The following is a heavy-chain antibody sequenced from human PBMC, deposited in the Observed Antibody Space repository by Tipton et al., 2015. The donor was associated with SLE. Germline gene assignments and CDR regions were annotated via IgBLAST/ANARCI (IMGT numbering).Heavy chain of an antibody. CDR2: IHYSGRD. J-gene: IGHJ3*02. Sequence: TLSLTCTVSGGSISGNNFFWSWLRQQPGKGLGWIGYIHYSGRDFYNPSLQSLAPISVDTSMNQFSLRLSSVTAADTAVYYCAREVIAITDSDAFDIWGQGTMVTVSS. CDR1: GGSISGNNFF. CDR3: AREVIAITDSDAFDI. V-gene: IGHV4-31*01. D-gene: IGHD2-21*01.